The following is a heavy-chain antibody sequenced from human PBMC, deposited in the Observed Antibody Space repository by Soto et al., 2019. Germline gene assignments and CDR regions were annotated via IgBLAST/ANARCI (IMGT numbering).Heavy chain of an antibody. CDR2: IYYSGST. Sequence: SETLSLTCTVSGGSISSYYWSWIRQPPGKGLEWIGYIYYSGSTNYNPSLKSRVTISVDTSKNQFSLKLSSVTAADTAVYYCARGDTIFGVVIDYCGQGTLVTVSS. V-gene: IGHV4-59*01. CDR1: GGSISSYY. J-gene: IGHJ4*02. CDR3: ARGDTIFGVVIDY. D-gene: IGHD3-3*01.